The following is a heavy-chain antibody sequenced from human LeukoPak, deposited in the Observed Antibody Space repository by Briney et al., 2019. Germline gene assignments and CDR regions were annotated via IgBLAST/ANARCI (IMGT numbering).Heavy chain of an antibody. J-gene: IGHJ4*02. CDR2: ISYDGSNK. Sequence: GRSLRLSCGASGFTFSSYAMHWIRQAPGKGLEWVAVISYDGSNKYYADSVKGRFTISRDNSKNTLYLQMNSLRAEDTAVYYCARAGYYYDSSGYPDYWGQGTLVTVSS. D-gene: IGHD3-22*01. V-gene: IGHV3-30*04. CDR1: GFTFSSYA. CDR3: ARAGYYYDSSGYPDY.